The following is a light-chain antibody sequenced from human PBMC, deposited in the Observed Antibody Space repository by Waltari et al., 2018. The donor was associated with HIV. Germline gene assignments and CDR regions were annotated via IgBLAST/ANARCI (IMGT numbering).Light chain of an antibody. CDR1: QNINNY. V-gene: IGKV1-39*01. J-gene: IGKJ1*01. CDR3: QQSSSTPQT. CDR2: AAS. Sequence: DSQMTQSPSSLSASVGDRVTITCRASQNINNYLNWYQQKPGKAPKLLIYAASSLQTGVPSRFSGSGSGTDFTLTISSLQPEDFATYYCQQSSSTPQTFGQGTKVEIK.